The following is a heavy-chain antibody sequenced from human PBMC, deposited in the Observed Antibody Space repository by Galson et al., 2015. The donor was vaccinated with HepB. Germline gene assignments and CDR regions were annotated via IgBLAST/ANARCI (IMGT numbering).Heavy chain of an antibody. CDR2: IKSKTDGETT. J-gene: IGHJ5*02. V-gene: IGHV3-15*01. Sequence: SLRLSCAASGFPFNNAWMTWVHQAPGMGLEWVGRIKSKTDGETTDYAAPVKGRFTISRDDSKNRLYLQMNSLKPEDTAVYYCTTDVYYSTYWSWLDPWGQGTLVTVSS. CDR1: GFPFNNAW. D-gene: IGHD2-8*02. CDR3: TTDVYYSTYWSWLDP.